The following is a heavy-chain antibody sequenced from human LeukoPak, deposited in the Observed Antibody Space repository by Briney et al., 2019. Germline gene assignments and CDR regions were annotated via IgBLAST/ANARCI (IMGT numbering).Heavy chain of an antibody. CDR3: ARDLVTVTKGFDI. D-gene: IGHD4-17*01. Sequence: PSETLSLTCAVSADSFSSHYWTWIRQAPGKGLEWIGYISYIGSTNYNPSLKSRVTISIDTSKNQFSLKLSSVTAADTAVYYCARDLVTVTKGFDIWDQGTMVSVSS. V-gene: IGHV4-59*11. CDR1: ADSFSSHY. CDR2: ISYIGST. J-gene: IGHJ3*02.